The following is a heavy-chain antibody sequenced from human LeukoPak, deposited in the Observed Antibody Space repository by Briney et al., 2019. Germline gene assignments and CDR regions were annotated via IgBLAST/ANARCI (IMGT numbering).Heavy chain of an antibody. CDR2: IKLDGSEQ. V-gene: IGHV3-7*01. J-gene: IGHJ4*02. CDR1: GFTFSRYW. D-gene: IGHD6-6*01. CDR3: ARAPARARLDY. Sequence: PGGSLRLSCAASGFTFSRYWMYWVRQAPGKGLEWVASIKLDGSEQYYVDSVKGRFTISRDNAKSSLYLQMNSLRAEDTAAYYCARAPARARLDYWGQGTLVTVSS.